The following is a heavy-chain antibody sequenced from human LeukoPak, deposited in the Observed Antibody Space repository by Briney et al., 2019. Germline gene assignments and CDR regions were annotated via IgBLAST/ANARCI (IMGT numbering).Heavy chain of an antibody. Sequence: ASVKVSCKASGYTFTCYYMHWVRQAPGQGLEWMGWINPNSGGTNYAKKFQGRVTMTRVTSISTAYMELSRLRSDDTAVYYCARFLTGTRYGKYNWFDPWGQGTLVTVSS. CDR2: INPNSGGT. V-gene: IGHV1-2*02. D-gene: IGHD1-20*01. CDR3: ARFLTGTRYGKYNWFDP. J-gene: IGHJ5*02. CDR1: GYTFTCYY.